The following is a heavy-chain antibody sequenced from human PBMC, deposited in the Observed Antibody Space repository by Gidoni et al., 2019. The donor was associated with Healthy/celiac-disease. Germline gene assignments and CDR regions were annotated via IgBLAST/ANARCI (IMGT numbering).Heavy chain of an antibody. Sequence: QVQLQQWGAGLLKPSETLSLTCAVYGGSFSGYYWSWIRQPPGKGLEWIGEINHSGSTNYNPSLKSRVTISVDTSKNQFSLKLSSVTAADTAVYYCARLWFGELSEYYFDYWGQGTLVTVSS. D-gene: IGHD3-10*01. CDR3: ARLWFGELSEYYFDY. CDR1: GGSFSGYY. J-gene: IGHJ4*02. V-gene: IGHV4-34*01. CDR2: INHSGST.